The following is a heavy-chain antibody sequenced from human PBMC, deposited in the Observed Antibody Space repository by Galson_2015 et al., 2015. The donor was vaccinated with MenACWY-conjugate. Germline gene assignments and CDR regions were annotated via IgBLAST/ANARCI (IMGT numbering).Heavy chain of an antibody. CDR1: GFTFNNYW. Sequence: SLRLSCAASGFTFNNYWMHWVRQPPGKGLEWISYIKADASFSNYADSVKGRFTISTDNSKNMVYLQMDGLGDEDTAVYFCARDNNWSFDSWGQGTLVPVSS. CDR3: ARDNNWSFDS. CDR2: IKADASFS. V-gene: IGHV3-74*01. D-gene: IGHD1-1*01. J-gene: IGHJ4*02.